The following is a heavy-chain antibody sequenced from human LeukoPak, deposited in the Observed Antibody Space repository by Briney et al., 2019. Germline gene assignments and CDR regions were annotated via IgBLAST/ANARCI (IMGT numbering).Heavy chain of an antibody. CDR3: ARDGGSDQYYFDN. Sequence: SETLSLTCGVSGASISRPYWWIWVRQPPGKGLEWIAEISYSGNTHYNPSLKSRVIISLDKSKNLVFLKLNSVTAADTAMYYCARDGGSDQYYFDNWGQGTLVTVSS. CDR1: GASISRPYW. CDR2: ISYSGNT. J-gene: IGHJ4*02. V-gene: IGHV4-4*02. D-gene: IGHD6-19*01.